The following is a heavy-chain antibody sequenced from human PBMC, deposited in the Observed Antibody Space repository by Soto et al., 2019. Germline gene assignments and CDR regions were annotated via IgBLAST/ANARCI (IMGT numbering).Heavy chain of an antibody. J-gene: IGHJ3*02. CDR3: ARRWVGVFDI. Sequence: QVQLQESGPGLVKPSETLSLTCTVSGGSISSYYWSWIRQPPGKGLEWIGYIYYSGSTNYNPSLTSRVTISVDTSKNQFTLKLSSVTAADTAVYYCARRWVGVFDIWGQGTMVTVSS. D-gene: IGHD3-10*01. V-gene: IGHV4-59*08. CDR1: GGSISSYY. CDR2: IYYSGST.